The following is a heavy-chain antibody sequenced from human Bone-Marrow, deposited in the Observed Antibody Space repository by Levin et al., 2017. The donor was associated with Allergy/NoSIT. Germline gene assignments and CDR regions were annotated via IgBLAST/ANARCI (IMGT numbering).Heavy chain of an antibody. Sequence: PSETLSLTCIVSGASISSGDFYWSWIRQPPGKGLEWIGYIFYTGNTYSNPSLKSRVTISVDTSKNQFSLELRSVTAADTAVYYCARGQSIVAARPDWFDPWGQGTLVTVSS. V-gene: IGHV4-30-4*01. D-gene: IGHD6-6*01. CDR1: GASISSGDFY. CDR3: ARGQSIVAARPDWFDP. J-gene: IGHJ5*02. CDR2: IFYTGNT.